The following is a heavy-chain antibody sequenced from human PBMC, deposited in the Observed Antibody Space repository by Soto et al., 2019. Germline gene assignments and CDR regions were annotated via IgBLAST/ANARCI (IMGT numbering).Heavy chain of an antibody. V-gene: IGHV3-23*01. CDR1: GFTFSSYA. D-gene: IGHD1-26*01. CDR2: ISGSGGST. J-gene: IGHJ4*02. Sequence: GGSLRLSCAVSGFTFSSYAMSWVRQAPGKGLEWVSAISGSGGSTYYADSVKGRFTISRDNSKDTLYLQMSSLRAEDTAVYYCARGSSLLIDYWGQGTLVTVSS. CDR3: ARGSSLLIDY.